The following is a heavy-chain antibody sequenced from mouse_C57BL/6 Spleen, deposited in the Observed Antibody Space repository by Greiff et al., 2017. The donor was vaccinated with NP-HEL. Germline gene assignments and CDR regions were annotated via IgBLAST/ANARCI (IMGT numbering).Heavy chain of an antibody. CDR1: GYTFTDYE. J-gene: IGHJ2*01. Sequence: QVQLQQSGAELVRPGASVTLSCTASGYTFTDYEMHWVKQTPVHGLEWIGAIDPETGGTAYNQKFKGKAILTADKSSSTAYMELRSLTSEDSAVYYCTRWGYDYDDGYWGQGTTLTVSS. CDR2: IDPETGGT. D-gene: IGHD2-4*01. CDR3: TRWGYDYDDGY. V-gene: IGHV1-15*01.